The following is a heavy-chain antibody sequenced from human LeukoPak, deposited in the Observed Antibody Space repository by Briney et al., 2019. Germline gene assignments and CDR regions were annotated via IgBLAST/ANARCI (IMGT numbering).Heavy chain of an antibody. D-gene: IGHD3-10*01. CDR2: ISYDGSNK. CDR1: GFTFSSYG. J-gene: IGHJ4*02. V-gene: IGHV3-30*18. Sequence: PGGSLRLSCAASGFTFSSYGMHWVRQAPGKGLEWVAVISYDGSNKYYADSVKGRFTISRDNSKNTLYLQMNSLRAEDTAVYYCAKEALSGLGSYSFDYCGQGTLVTVSS. CDR3: AKEALSGLGSYSFDY.